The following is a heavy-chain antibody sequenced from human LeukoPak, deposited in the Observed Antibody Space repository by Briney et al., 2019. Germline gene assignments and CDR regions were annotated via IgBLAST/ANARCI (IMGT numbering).Heavy chain of an antibody. CDR2: ISSSSSYI. CDR3: ARDLSGVTGYTYGRGIDY. CDR1: GFTFSSYS. Sequence: GGSLRLSCAASGFTFSSYSMNWVRQAPGKGLEWVSSISSSSSYIYYADPVKGRFTISRDNAKTSLYLQMYSLRAEDTAVYYCARDLSGVTGYTYGRGIDYWGQGTLVTVSS. D-gene: IGHD5-18*01. V-gene: IGHV3-21*01. J-gene: IGHJ4*02.